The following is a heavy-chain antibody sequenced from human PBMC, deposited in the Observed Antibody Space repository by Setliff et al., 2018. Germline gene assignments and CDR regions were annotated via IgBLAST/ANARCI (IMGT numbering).Heavy chain of an antibody. CDR2: IIPILGTT. V-gene: IGHV1-69*05. D-gene: IGHD6-19*01. Sequence: GASVKVSCKASGGFSTHAISWVRQVPGQGLERMGGIIPILGTTDYAQNFQGRVTITTDESTSSAYLEMSNLRSEDTAVYYCASALIRRAAVAGKSQFDCWGQGTLVTVSS. CDR1: GGFSTHA. CDR3: ASALIRRAAVAGKSQFDC. J-gene: IGHJ4*01.